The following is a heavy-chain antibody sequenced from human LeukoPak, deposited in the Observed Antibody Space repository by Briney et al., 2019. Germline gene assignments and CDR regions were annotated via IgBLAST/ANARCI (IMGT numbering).Heavy chain of an antibody. CDR3: ARESPYNISWRNIYFDH. CDR2: ISYDGTNQ. Sequence: GGSLRLSCAASGFTFSSYWMHWVRQAPGKGLEWVAVISYDGTNQDYSDSVKGRFTISRDNSKNTLYLQMNSLRVEDTAVYYCARESPYNISWRNIYFDHWGQGTLVTVSS. V-gene: IGHV3-30*03. D-gene: IGHD6-13*01. CDR1: GFTFSSYW. J-gene: IGHJ4*02.